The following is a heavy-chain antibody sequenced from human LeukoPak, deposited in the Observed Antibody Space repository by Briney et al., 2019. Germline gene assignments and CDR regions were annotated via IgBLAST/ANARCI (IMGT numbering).Heavy chain of an antibody. D-gene: IGHD1-14*01. J-gene: IGHJ5*02. CDR3: AKVITGPNWFDP. CDR2: ISGSGGSS. CDR1: GYTFSSYA. V-gene: IGHV3-23*01. Sequence: GGSLRLSCAASGYTFSSYAMSWVRQAPGKGLEWVSAISGSGGSSYYADSVKGRFTISRDNSKNTLYLQMNSLRAEDTAVYYCAKVITGPNWFDPWGQGTLVTVSS.